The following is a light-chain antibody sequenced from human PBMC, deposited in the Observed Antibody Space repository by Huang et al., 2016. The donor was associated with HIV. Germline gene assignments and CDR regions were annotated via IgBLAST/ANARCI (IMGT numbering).Light chain of an antibody. CDR1: QSLIHSNGNTY. Sequence: VVLTQSPLYLSVTLGQPASISCRSSQSLIHSNGNTYLNWFQQRPGQSPRRLIYQVSRRDSGVPDRFSGSGSGTDFTLKISRVEAEDVGVYYCMQGTHLFTFGGGTRVDIK. CDR3: MQGTHLFT. CDR2: QVS. V-gene: IGKV2-30*02. J-gene: IGKJ4*01.